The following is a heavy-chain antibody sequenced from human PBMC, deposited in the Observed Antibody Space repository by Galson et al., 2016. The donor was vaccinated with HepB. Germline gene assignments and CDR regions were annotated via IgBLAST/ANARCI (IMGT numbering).Heavy chain of an antibody. Sequence: SLRLSCAVSGFSFSDYAMSWVRQGPGKRLEWVSTISSDGDNKHYLDSVKGRFTVSRDNSKNTLYLQMNSLRAEDAAVYYCAKDGGPEYGGSSRAPYYCDYWGQGTLVTVSS. CDR3: AKDGGPEYGGSSRAPYYCDY. D-gene: IGHD6-6*01. V-gene: IGHV3-23*01. J-gene: IGHJ4*02. CDR2: ISSDGDNK. CDR1: GFSFSDYA.